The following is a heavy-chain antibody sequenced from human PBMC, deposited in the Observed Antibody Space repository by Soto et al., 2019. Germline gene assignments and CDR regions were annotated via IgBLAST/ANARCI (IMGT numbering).Heavy chain of an antibody. CDR2: ISWDGGIT. CDR3: ARHSYDILTGQKRYFDF. CDR1: GFSFEDYT. D-gene: IGHD3-9*01. V-gene: IGHV3-43*01. J-gene: IGHJ4*01. Sequence: PGGSLRLSCAASGFSFEDYTMHWVRQGPGKGPEWISLISWDGGITDYSDSVKGRFISSRDNSKNSLFLEMNSLTSEDAAMYFCARHSYDILTGQKRYFDFWGHGTLVTVSS.